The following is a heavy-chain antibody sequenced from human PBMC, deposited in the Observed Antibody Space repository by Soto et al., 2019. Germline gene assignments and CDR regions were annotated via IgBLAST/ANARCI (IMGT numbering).Heavy chain of an antibody. CDR2: ISYDGSDK. J-gene: IGHJ4*02. CDR3: ARDAPVDY. Sequence: QVQLVESGGGVVQPGRSLRLSCAASGFTFSTFAVHWVRQAPGKGLEWVAVISYDGSDKFYADSVKGRFTISRDNSKNTLYLQMNSLRVEDTAVYYCARDAPVDYWCQGTLVTVSS. CDR1: GFTFSTFA. V-gene: IGHV3-30-3*01.